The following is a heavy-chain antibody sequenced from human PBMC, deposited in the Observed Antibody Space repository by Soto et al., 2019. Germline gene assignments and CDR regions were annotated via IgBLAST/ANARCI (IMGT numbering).Heavy chain of an antibody. J-gene: IGHJ6*02. CDR2: ISWDGGST. CDR1: GFTFDDYA. CDR3: AKGSGYYYYYGMDV. Sequence: GGSLRLSCAASGFTFDDYAMHWVRQAPGKGLEWVSLISWDGGSTYYADSVKGRFTISRDNSKNSLYLQMNSLRAEDTALYYCAKGSGYYYYYGMDVWGQGTTVTVSS. V-gene: IGHV3-43D*03.